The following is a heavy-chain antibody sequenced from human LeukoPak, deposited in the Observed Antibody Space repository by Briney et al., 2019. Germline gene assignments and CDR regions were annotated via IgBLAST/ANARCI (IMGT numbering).Heavy chain of an antibody. Sequence: PSETPSLTCTVSGASISSYYWSWIRQPAGKGLEWIGRIYTSGSTNYNPSLKSRVTMSVDTSKNQFSLKLSSVTAADTAVYYCASFGVFQYLDYWGQGTLVTVSS. D-gene: IGHD2-8*01. CDR2: IYTSGST. V-gene: IGHV4-4*07. CDR3: ASFGVFQYLDY. CDR1: GASISSYY. J-gene: IGHJ4*02.